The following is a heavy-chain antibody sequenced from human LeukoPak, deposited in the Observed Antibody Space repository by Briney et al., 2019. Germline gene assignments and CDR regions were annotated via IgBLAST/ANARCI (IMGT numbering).Heavy chain of an antibody. V-gene: IGHV1-8*01. CDR3: ARDYFDSGRGYYYMDV. CDR1: GYTFSNSD. J-gene: IGHJ6*03. Sequence: GASVKVSCKASGYTFSNSDITWVRQATGQGIEWMGWMNPNRGNTGYAQKFQGRVTMTRNTSISTAYMELSSLRSEDTAVYYCARDYFDSGRGYYYMDVWGKGTTVTVS. D-gene: IGHD3-10*01. CDR2: MNPNRGNT.